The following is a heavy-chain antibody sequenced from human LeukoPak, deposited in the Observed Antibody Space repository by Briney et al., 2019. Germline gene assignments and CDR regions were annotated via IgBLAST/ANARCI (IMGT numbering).Heavy chain of an antibody. J-gene: IGHJ6*03. V-gene: IGHV3-21*01. CDR2: ISSSSSYI. CDR3: ATREYFDWLAEPPTDNYYMDV. CDR1: GFTFSSYS. D-gene: IGHD3-9*01. Sequence: PGGSLRLSCAASGFTFSSYSMNWVRQAPGKGLEWVSSISSSSSYIYYADSVKGRFTISRDNAKNSLYLQMNSLRAEDTAVYYCATREYFDWLAEPPTDNYYMDVWGKGTTVTVSS.